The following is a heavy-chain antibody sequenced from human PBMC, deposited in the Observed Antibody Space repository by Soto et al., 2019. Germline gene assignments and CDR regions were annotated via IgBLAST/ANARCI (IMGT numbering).Heavy chain of an antibody. CDR3: ARVTSSSYYYYGMDV. J-gene: IGHJ6*02. D-gene: IGHD6-6*01. V-gene: IGHV1-18*04. CDR2: ISAYNGNT. CDR1: GYTFTSYG. Sequence: QVQLVQSGAEVKKPGASVKVSCKASGYTFTSYGISWVRQAPGQGLEWMGWISAYNGNTNYAQKLQGRVTMTTDTSTSTAYMELSSLRSEDTAVYYCARVTSSSYYYYGMDVWGQGTTVTVSS.